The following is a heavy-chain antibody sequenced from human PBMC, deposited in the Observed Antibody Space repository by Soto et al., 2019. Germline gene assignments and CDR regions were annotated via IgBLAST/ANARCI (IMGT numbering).Heavy chain of an antibody. D-gene: IGHD2-2*01. Sequence: GGSLRLSCAASGFTFSSYSMNWVRQAPGKGLKWVSYISSSSSTIYYADYVKGRFTISRDNAKNSLYLQMNSLRAEDTAVYYCARDPRTLNWFDPWGQGTLVTVSS. J-gene: IGHJ5*02. CDR1: GFTFSSYS. V-gene: IGHV3-48*01. CDR3: ARDPRTLNWFDP. CDR2: ISSSSSTI.